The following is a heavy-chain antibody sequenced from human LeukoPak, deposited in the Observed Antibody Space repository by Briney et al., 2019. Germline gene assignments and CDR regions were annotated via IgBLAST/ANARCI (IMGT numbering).Heavy chain of an antibody. CDR2: INSDGSRT. V-gene: IGHV3-74*01. Sequence: GGSLRLSCAASGFTFSSYAMSWVRQAPGKGLVWVSRINSDGSRTNYADSVKGRFTISRDNAKNTLYLQMSSLRAEDTAVYYCAKDSYYGSGSYYMYYFDYWGQGTLVTVSS. D-gene: IGHD3-10*01. J-gene: IGHJ4*02. CDR1: GFTFSSYA. CDR3: AKDSYYGSGSYYMYYFDY.